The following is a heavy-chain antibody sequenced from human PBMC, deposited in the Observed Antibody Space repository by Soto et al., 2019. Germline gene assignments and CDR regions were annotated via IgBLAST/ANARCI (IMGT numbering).Heavy chain of an antibody. Sequence: GGSLRLSCAASGFTFSNAWMNWVRQAPGKGLEWVGRIKIKIDGGTTDYAAPVKGRFTISRDDSKNTLYLQMNSLKTEDTAVYYCSRGWSYYYYGLDVWGQGTTVTISS. V-gene: IGHV3-15*07. J-gene: IGHJ6*02. D-gene: IGHD3-3*01. CDR2: IKIKIDGGTT. CDR3: SRGWSYYYYGLDV. CDR1: GFTFSNAW.